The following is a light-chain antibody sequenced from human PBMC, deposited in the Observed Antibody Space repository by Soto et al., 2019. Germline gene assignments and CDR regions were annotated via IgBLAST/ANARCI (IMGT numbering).Light chain of an antibody. CDR1: QSISSW. CDR2: KES. CDR3: QQYNSYSA. V-gene: IGKV1-5*03. Sequence: DIQMTQSPSTLSASVGDRVTITCRASQSISSWLAWYQQKPGKAPKRLIYKESSLESGVPSRFSGSGSGTEFTLTSSSLQPDDFATYYGQQYNSYSAFGQGTKVEIK. J-gene: IGKJ1*01.